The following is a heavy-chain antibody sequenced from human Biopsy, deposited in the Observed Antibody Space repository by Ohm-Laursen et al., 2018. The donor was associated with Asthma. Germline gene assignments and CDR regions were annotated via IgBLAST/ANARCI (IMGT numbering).Heavy chain of an antibody. J-gene: IGHJ3*02. D-gene: IGHD3-9*01. V-gene: IGHV1-3*01. CDR3: ARTYYDFLTGQVNDAFAM. Sequence: AASVKVSCNASGYTFINYAIHWVRQAPGQRLEWMGWINAGNGNTKYSQKFQGRVTISRDTSASTAYMDLSSLRSEGTAVYYCARTYYDFLTGQVNDAFAMWGQGTMVTVSS. CDR1: GYTFINYA. CDR2: INAGNGNT.